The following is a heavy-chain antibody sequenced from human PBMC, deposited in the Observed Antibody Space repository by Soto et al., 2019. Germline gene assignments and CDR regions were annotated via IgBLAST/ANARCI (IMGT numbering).Heavy chain of an antibody. J-gene: IGHJ6*02. V-gene: IGHV3-49*04. Sequence: PGGSLRLSCTASGFTFGDYAMSWVRQAPGKGLEWVGFIRSKAYGGTTEYAASVKGRFTISRDDSKSIAYLQMNSLKTEDTAVYYCTRAGGGSVTTTLRLFYYYYGMDVWGQGTTVTVSS. CDR2: IRSKAYGGTT. D-gene: IGHD4-4*01. CDR1: GFTFGDYA. CDR3: TRAGGGSVTTTLRLFYYYYGMDV.